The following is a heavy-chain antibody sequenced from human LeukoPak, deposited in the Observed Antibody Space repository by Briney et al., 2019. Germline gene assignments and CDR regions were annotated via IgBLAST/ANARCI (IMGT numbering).Heavy chain of an antibody. CDR2: INHTGNT. D-gene: IGHD6-13*01. V-gene: IGHV4-34*01. CDR3: ARGPRDSSSWYLNY. J-gene: IGHJ4*02. CDR1: GASFSGYY. Sequence: SETLSLTCAVYGASFSGYYWSWIRQPPGKGLEWIGEINHTGNTNYNPSLKSRVTISVDTSKNQFSLKLSSVTAADTAVYYCARGPRDSSSWYLNYWGQGTPVAVSS.